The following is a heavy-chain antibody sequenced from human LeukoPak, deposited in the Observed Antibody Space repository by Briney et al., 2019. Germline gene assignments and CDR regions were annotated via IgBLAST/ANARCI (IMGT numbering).Heavy chain of an antibody. Sequence: RSGGSLRLACAASGFTFSNAWMSWVRQAPGKGLEWVGRIKSKTDGGTTDYAAPVKGRFTISRDDSKITQYLQMNSLKTEDTAVYYCTTDRAYGTPNLYWGQGTLVSVSS. V-gene: IGHV3-15*01. CDR3: TTDRAYGTPNLY. CDR2: IKSKTDGGTT. J-gene: IGHJ4*02. CDR1: GFTFSNAW. D-gene: IGHD4-17*01.